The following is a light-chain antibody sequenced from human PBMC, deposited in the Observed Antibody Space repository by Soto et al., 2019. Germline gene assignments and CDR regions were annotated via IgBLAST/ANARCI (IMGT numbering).Light chain of an antibody. CDR3: QQYNSFWT. J-gene: IGKJ1*01. CDR1: QGISRW. V-gene: IGKV1-5*01. Sequence: DIQMTQSPSTLSASVGDRVTITCRASQGISRWLAWYQQKPGKAPKLLIYDASSLESVVPSRFSGSGSGTEFTLTISSLQPDDFASYYCQQYNSFWTFGQGTKVDIK. CDR2: DAS.